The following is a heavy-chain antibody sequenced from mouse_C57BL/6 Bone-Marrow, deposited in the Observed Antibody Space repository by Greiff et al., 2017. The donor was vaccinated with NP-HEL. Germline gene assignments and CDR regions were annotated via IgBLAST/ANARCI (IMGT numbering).Heavy chain of an antibody. Sequence: EVQLVESGGGLVQPGGSLKLSCAASGFTFSDYYMYWVRQTPEKRLEWVAYISNGGGSTYYPDTVKGRFTISRDNAKNTLYLQMSRLKSEDTAMYYCASYGNYGAMDYWGQGTSVTVSS. CDR3: ASYGNYGAMDY. D-gene: IGHD2-1*01. J-gene: IGHJ4*01. CDR1: GFTFSDYY. V-gene: IGHV5-12*01. CDR2: ISNGGGST.